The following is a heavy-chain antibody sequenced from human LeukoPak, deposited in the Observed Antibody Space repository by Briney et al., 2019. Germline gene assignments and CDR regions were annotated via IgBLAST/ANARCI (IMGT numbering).Heavy chain of an antibody. J-gene: IGHJ4*02. Sequence: SETLSPTCAVYGGSFSGYYWSWIRQPPGKGLEWIGEINHSGSTNYNPSLKSRVTISVDTSKNLFSLKLSSVTAADTAVYYCARVSVAGYVDYWGQGTLVTVSS. CDR1: GGSFSGYY. V-gene: IGHV4-34*01. CDR3: ARVSVAGYVDY. CDR2: INHSGST. D-gene: IGHD6-19*01.